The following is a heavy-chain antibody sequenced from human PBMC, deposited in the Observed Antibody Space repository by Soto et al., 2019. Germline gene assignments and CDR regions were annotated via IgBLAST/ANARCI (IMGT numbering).Heavy chain of an antibody. Sequence: HPGGSLRLSCAASGFTFSSYAMHWVRQAPGKGLEWVAVISYDGSNKYYADSVKGRFTISRDNSKNTLYLQMNSLRAEGTAVYYCAREGVAVPFDYWGQGTLVTVSS. CDR2: ISYDGSNK. V-gene: IGHV3-30-3*01. CDR1: GFTFSSYA. J-gene: IGHJ4*02. CDR3: AREGVAVPFDY. D-gene: IGHD6-19*01.